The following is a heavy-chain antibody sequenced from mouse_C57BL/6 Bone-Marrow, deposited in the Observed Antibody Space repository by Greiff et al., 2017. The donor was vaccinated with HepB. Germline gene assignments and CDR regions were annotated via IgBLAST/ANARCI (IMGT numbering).Heavy chain of an antibody. D-gene: IGHD1-1*01. J-gene: IGHJ2*01. CDR3: TGPITTVALDY. CDR1: GFTFSNYW. CDR2: IRLKSDNYAT. Sequence: EVQRVESGGGLVQPGGSMKLSCVASGFTFSNYWMNWVRQSPEKGLEWVAQIRLKSDNYATHYAESVKGRFTISRDDSKSSVYLQMNNLRAEDTGIYYCTGPITTVALDYWGQGTTLTVSS. V-gene: IGHV6-3*01.